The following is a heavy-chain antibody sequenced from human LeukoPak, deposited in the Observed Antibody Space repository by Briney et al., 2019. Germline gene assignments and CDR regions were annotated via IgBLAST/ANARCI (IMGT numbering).Heavy chain of an antibody. Sequence: GGSLRLSCAASQFTFSSYNMNWVRQAPGKGLEWVSSISSTSRYIYYADSVKGRFTISRDNARNSLFLQMNSLRAEDTAVYYCAREVFWSGYFANLHFDYWGQGTLVTVSS. CDR3: AREVFWSGYFANLHFDY. CDR2: ISSTSRYI. V-gene: IGHV3-21*06. CDR1: QFTFSSYN. J-gene: IGHJ4*02. D-gene: IGHD3-3*01.